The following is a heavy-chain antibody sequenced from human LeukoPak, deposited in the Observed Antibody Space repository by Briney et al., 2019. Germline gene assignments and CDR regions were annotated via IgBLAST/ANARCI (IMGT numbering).Heavy chain of an antibody. CDR1: GFTFPRHG. Sequence: PGGSLRLSCAASGFTFPRHGINWVRQAPGKGLEWVSAISGSGGSTYYADSVKGRFTISRDNSKNTLYLQMNSLRAEDTAVYYCAKGRITMVRGVIPVFDYWGQGTLVTVSS. D-gene: IGHD3-10*01. J-gene: IGHJ4*02. V-gene: IGHV3-23*01. CDR3: AKGRITMVRGVIPVFDY. CDR2: ISGSGGST.